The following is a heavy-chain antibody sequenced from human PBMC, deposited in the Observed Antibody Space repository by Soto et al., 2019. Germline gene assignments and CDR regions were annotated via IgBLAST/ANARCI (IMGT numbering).Heavy chain of an antibody. CDR2: IYHSGST. D-gene: IGHD6-13*01. V-gene: IGHV4-4*02. CDR3: ARSPSSSWYGGGAFDL. CDR1: GGSTSSSNW. J-gene: IGHJ3*01. Sequence: QVQLQESGPGLVKPSGTLSLTCTVSGGSTSSSNWWSWVRQPPGKGLEWIGEIYHSGSTNYNPSLQGRVTISVGKSANQFSLKMRAVTAADTAVYYCARSPSSSWYGGGAFDLWDQGTMVTVSS.